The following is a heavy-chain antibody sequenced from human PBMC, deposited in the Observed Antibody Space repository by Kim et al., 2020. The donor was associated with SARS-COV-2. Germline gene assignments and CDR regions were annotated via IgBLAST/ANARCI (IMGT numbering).Heavy chain of an antibody. CDR3: ARDSRWGGGRFLEWLELYYYYYGMDV. Sequence: ASVKVSCKASGYTFTSYGISWVRQAPGQGLEWMGWISAYNGNTNYAQKLQGRVTMTTDTSTSTAYMELRILRSDDTAVYYCARDSRWGGGRFLEWLELYYYYYGMDVWGQGTTVTVSS. D-gene: IGHD3-3*01. CDR2: ISAYNGNT. J-gene: IGHJ6*02. V-gene: IGHV1-18*01. CDR1: GYTFTSYG.